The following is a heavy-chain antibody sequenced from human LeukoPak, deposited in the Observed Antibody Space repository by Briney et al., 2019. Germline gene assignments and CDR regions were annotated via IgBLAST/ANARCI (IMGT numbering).Heavy chain of an antibody. CDR1: GGSFSGYY. CDR2: IYYSGST. CDR3: ARHDPKRELRPYYGMDV. D-gene: IGHD1-26*01. J-gene: IGHJ6*02. V-gene: IGHV4-59*08. Sequence: SETLSLTCAVYGGSFSGYYWSWIRQPPGKGLEWIGYIYYSGSTNYNPSLKSRVTISVDTSKNQFSLKLSSVTAADTAVYYCARHDPKRELRPYYGMDVWGQGTTVTVSS.